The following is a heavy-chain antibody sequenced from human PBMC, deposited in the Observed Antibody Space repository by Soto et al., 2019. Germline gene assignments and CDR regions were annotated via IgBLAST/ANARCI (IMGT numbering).Heavy chain of an antibody. D-gene: IGHD2-2*01. CDR1: GFRFSSYG. Sequence: SVGSLRLSCAASGFRFSSYGMHWVRQAPGKGLEWVAFVSSDGNNKYYADSVKGRFTISRDNSKSTMFLQVDSLRVDDTAIYYCAKDRVIQLLPIWPDPWGQGTLVTVSS. V-gene: IGHV3-30*18. CDR2: VSSDGNNK. J-gene: IGHJ5*02. CDR3: AKDRVIQLLPIWPDP.